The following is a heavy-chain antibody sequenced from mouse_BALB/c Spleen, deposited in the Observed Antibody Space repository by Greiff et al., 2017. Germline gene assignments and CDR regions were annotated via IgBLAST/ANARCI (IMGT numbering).Heavy chain of an antibody. CDR3: ATPITTAQGFAY. D-gene: IGHD1-2*01. CDR2: IWGGGST. J-gene: IGHJ3*01. V-gene: IGHV2-6-4*01. Sequence: VQVVESGPGLVAPSQSLSITCTVSGFSLSRYSVHWVRQPPGKGLEWLGMIWGGGSTDYNSALKSRLSISKDNSKSQVFLKMNSLQTDDTAMYYCATPITTAQGFAYWGQGTLVTVSA. CDR1: GFSLSRYS.